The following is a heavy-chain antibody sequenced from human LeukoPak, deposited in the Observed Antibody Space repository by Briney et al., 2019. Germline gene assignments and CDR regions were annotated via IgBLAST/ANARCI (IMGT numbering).Heavy chain of an antibody. Sequence: ASVKVSXKVSGYTLTELSMHWVRQAPGKGLEWMGGFDPEDGETIYAQKFQGRVTMTEDTSTDTAYMELSSLRSEDTAVYYCATVIAAAGTFDYWGQGTLVTVSS. CDR2: FDPEDGET. CDR1: GYTLTELS. V-gene: IGHV1-24*01. D-gene: IGHD6-13*01. CDR3: ATVIAAAGTFDY. J-gene: IGHJ4*02.